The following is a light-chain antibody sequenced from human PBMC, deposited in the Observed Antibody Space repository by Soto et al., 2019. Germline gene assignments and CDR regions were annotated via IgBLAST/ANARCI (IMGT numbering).Light chain of an antibody. Sequence: IVMTQSPATLSVSPGERATLSCRASQSVSSNLAWYQHKPGQAPRHLFYGASTRAAGVPARFSGGGSGTDFTLTISGLQSEDFAVYYCQQSNKWPYTFGQGTKLEIK. J-gene: IGKJ2*01. CDR2: GAS. V-gene: IGKV3-15*01. CDR3: QQSNKWPYT. CDR1: QSVSSN.